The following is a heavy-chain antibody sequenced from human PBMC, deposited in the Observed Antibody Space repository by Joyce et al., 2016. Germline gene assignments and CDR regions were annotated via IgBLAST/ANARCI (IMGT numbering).Heavy chain of an antibody. CDR1: GETFTGYY. Sequence: QVQLQQWGAGLLKPSETLSITCAVYGETFTGYYWNWIRQPPGKGLEWIGEINDSGTTNYNPSLKSRLTLSVDTSKNQFSLRLTSVTAADTAVYYCARGQWLITYYFDFWGQGTLVTVSS. CDR2: INDSGTT. J-gene: IGHJ4*02. D-gene: IGHD6-19*01. CDR3: ARGQWLITYYFDF. V-gene: IGHV4-34*01.